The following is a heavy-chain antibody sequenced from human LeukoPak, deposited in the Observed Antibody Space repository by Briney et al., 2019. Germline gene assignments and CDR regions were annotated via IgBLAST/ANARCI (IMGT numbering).Heavy chain of an antibody. J-gene: IGHJ4*02. Sequence: SETLSLTCTVSGGSISSSSYYWGWIRQPPGKGLEWIGSIYYSGSTYYNPSLKSRVTISVDTSKNQFSLRLSSVTATDTAVYYCTGRPYSTSWRDSWGQGTLVTVSS. CDR1: GGSISSSSYY. D-gene: IGHD6-13*01. V-gene: IGHV4-39*01. CDR2: IYYSGST. CDR3: TGRPYSTSWRDS.